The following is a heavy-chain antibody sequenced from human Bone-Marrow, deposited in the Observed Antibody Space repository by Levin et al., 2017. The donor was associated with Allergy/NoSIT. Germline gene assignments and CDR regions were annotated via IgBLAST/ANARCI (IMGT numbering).Heavy chain of an antibody. Sequence: SETLSLTCAVYGGSFSGYYWSWIRQPPGKGLEWIGEINHSGSTNYNPSLKSRVTISVDTSKNQFSLKLSSVTAADTAVYYCARGWYGDLLFDYWGQGTLVTVSS. V-gene: IGHV4-34*01. CDR3: ARGWYGDLLFDY. CDR1: GGSFSGYY. J-gene: IGHJ4*02. D-gene: IGHD4-17*01. CDR2: INHSGST.